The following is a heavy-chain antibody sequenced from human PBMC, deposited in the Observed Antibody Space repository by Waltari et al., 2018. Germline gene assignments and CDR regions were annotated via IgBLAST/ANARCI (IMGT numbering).Heavy chain of an antibody. CDR1: GYSFVDNY. J-gene: IGHJ4*02. D-gene: IGHD3-10*01. V-gene: IGHV1-2*02. Sequence: QVQLVQSGAAVKKPGASVKVSCAPSGYSFVDNYIHWVRQAPGQKFEYMGWINPKSGVTNNPKNFQGRVTLTTDTSISTAYMELTSLSSEDTAMYYCARFTSGGYYSDWGQGTRVAVSS. CDR3: ARFTSGGYYSD. CDR2: INPKSGVT.